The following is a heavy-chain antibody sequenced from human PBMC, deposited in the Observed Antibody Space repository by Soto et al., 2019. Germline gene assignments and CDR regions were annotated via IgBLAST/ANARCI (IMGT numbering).Heavy chain of an antibody. Sequence: PGGSLRLSCAASGFTFSSYAMSWVRQAPGKGLEWVSAISGSGGSTYYADSVKGRFTISRDNSKNTLYLQMNSLRAEDTAVYYCEKDITVPSYYYYGLDVWGQGTTVTVSS. V-gene: IGHV3-23*01. D-gene: IGHD3-3*01. CDR1: GFTFSSYA. J-gene: IGHJ6*02. CDR3: EKDITVPSYYYYGLDV. CDR2: ISGSGGST.